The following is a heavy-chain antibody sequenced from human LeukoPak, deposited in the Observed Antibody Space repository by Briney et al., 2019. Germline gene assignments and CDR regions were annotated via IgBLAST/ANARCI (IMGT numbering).Heavy chain of an antibody. CDR3: ARAGDKYDSSGYGYFGY. J-gene: IGHJ4*02. D-gene: IGHD3-22*01. V-gene: IGHV1-69*06. CDR1: GGTFSSYA. CDR2: IIPIFGTA. Sequence: SVKVSCKASGGTFSSYAISWVRQAPGQGLEWMGRIIPIFGTANYAQKFQGRVTITADKSTSTAYMELSSLRPDEPGSAYSARAGDKYDSSGYGYFGYWGQGTLVTVSS.